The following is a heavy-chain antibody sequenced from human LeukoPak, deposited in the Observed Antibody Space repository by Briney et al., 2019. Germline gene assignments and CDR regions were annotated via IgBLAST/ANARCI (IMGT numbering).Heavy chain of an antibody. CDR3: ARDRGRIMVYAIRLDAFDI. D-gene: IGHD2-8*01. CDR2: INPRVGST. CDR1: GYTFSSYC. Sequence: GASVKVSCKASGYTFSSYCMHWVRQAPGQGLEWMGIINPRVGSTSYAQKFQGRVTMSRDMSTSTVYMELRSLRSDDTAVYYCARDRGRIMVYAIRLDAFDIWGQGTMVTVSS. V-gene: IGHV1-46*01. J-gene: IGHJ3*02.